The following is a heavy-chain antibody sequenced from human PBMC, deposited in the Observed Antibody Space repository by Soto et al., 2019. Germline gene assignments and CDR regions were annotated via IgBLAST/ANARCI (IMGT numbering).Heavy chain of an antibody. V-gene: IGHV1-69*13. Sequence: SVKVSCKASGGTFSSYAISWVRQAPGQGLEWMGGIIPIFGTANYAQKFQGRVTITADESTSTAYMELSSLRSEDTAVYYCARADTAMVIGGAFDYWGKGTLVTVS. CDR2: IIPIFGTA. CDR3: ARADTAMVIGGAFDY. CDR1: GGTFSSYA. J-gene: IGHJ4*02. D-gene: IGHD5-18*01.